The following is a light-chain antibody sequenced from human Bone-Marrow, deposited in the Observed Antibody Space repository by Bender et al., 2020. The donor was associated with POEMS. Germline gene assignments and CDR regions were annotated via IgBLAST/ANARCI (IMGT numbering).Light chain of an antibody. CDR3: CSYTVFRIPYV. CDR2: EVS. J-gene: IGLJ1*01. V-gene: IGLV2-23*02. CDR1: SSDVGNYDF. Sequence: QSALTQPRSASGSPGQSVTISCTGSSSDVGNYDFVSWYQQHPGKAPKLMIYEVSKRPSGVSNRFSGSTSGNTASLTISGLQAEDEAEYYCCSYTVFRIPYVFGTGTTVTVL.